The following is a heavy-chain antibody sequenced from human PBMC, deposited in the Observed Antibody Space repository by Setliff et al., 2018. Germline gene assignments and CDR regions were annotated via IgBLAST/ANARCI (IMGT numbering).Heavy chain of an antibody. CDR3: ARGFGWGVFDV. CDR1: GFTFSSYS. Sequence: NPSETLSLSCAASGFTFSSYSMNWVRQAPGKGLEWVSSISGSSSYIYYADSVKGRLTISRDNAKNSLYLQMNSLRAEDTAVYYCARGFGWGVFDVWGQGTMVTVSS. D-gene: IGHD3-10*01. J-gene: IGHJ3*01. V-gene: IGHV3-21*01. CDR2: ISGSSSYI.